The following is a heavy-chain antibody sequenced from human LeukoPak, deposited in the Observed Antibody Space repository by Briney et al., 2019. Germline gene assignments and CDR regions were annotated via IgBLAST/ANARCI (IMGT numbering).Heavy chain of an antibody. CDR3: ARLTSGRINWLGP. J-gene: IGHJ5*02. V-gene: IGHV4-59*01. Sequence: SETLSLTCTVSGGSISGYYWSWIRQPPGKGLEWIGNISYSGSTNYNPSLKRRVTISVDTSKNQFSLKLGSVTAADTAVYYCARLTSGRINWLGPWGQGTLVTVSS. CDR1: GGSISGYY. D-gene: IGHD2-15*01. CDR2: ISYSGST.